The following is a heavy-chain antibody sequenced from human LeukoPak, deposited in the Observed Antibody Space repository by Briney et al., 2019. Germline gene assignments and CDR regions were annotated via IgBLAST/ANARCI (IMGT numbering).Heavy chain of an antibody. D-gene: IGHD6-19*01. CDR1: GGPFSGYY. Sequence: SETLSLTCAVYGGPFSGYYWSWIRQPPGKGLEWIGEINHSGSTNYNPSLKSRVTISVGTSKNQFSLKLSSVTAADTAVYYCARGPRIAVAGRRSWFDPWGQGTLVTVSS. CDR3: ARGPRIAVAGRRSWFDP. J-gene: IGHJ5*02. CDR2: INHSGST. V-gene: IGHV4-34*01.